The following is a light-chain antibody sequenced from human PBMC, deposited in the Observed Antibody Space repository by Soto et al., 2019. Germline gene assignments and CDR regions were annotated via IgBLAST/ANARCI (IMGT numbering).Light chain of an antibody. Sequence: AIQMTQSPSSLSVSIGDRVTITCRASQDIKSYLGWYQQKPGKAPNLLIYGASSLHSGVPSRFSCSGSGTDFTLTISSLQPEDFATYYCLQDHTYPWTFGQGTKVEIK. V-gene: IGKV1-6*01. CDR1: QDIKSY. J-gene: IGKJ1*01. CDR2: GAS. CDR3: LQDHTYPWT.